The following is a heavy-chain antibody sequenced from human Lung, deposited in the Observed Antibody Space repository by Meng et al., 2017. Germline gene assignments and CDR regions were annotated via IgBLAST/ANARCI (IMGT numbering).Heavy chain of an antibody. CDR2: IYHSGST. J-gene: IGHJ4*02. CDR3: ARRGLWLDPQNFDY. Sequence: VQRHGAGPCWVKPSGPLSLPCAVSVGSISSSNCWSWVRQPPGKGLEWIGEIYHSGSTNYNPSLKSRVTISVDKSKNQFSLKLSSVTAADTAVYYCARRGLWLDPQNFDYWGQGTLVTASS. D-gene: IGHD6-19*01. CDR1: VGSISSSNC. V-gene: IGHV4-4*02.